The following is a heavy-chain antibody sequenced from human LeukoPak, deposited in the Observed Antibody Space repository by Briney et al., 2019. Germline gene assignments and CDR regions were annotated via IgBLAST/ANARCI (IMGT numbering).Heavy chain of an antibody. CDR3: ARVWWRVRLAAAGMFNGMDV. V-gene: IGHV1-8*01. D-gene: IGHD6-13*01. CDR2: MNPNSGNT. Sequence: GASVKVSCKASGCTFTSYDINWVRQATGQGLEWMGWMNPNSGNTGYAQKFQGRVTMTRNTSISTAYMELSSLRSEDTAVYYCARVWWRVRLAAAGMFNGMDVWGQGTTVTVSS. CDR1: GCTFTSYD. J-gene: IGHJ6*02.